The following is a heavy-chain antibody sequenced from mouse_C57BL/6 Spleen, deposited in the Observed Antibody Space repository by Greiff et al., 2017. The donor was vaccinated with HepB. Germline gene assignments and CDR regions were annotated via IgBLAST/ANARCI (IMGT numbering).Heavy chain of an antibody. V-gene: IGHV1-69*01. CDR3: ARSNYYGSSPSWFAY. J-gene: IGHJ3*01. CDR1: GYTFTSYW. CDR2: IDPSDSYT. D-gene: IGHD1-1*01. Sequence: QVQLQQSGAELVMPGASVKLSCKASGYTFTSYWMHWVKQRPGQGLEWIGEIDPSDSYTNYNQKFKGKSTLTVDKSSSTAYMQLSSLTSEDFAVYYCARSNYYGSSPSWFAYWGQGTLVTVSA.